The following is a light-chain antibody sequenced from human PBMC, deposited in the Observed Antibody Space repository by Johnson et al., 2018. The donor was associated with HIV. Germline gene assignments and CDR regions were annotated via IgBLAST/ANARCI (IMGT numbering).Light chain of an antibody. CDR1: SSNIGNNY. Sequence: SVLTQPPSVSVAPGQKVTISCSGSSSNIGNNYVSWYQQLPGTAPKLLIYDNNKRPSGTPDRFSGSKSGTSATLGITGLQTGDEADYYCATWDTDLIDGVIGPVTKFTFL. V-gene: IGLV1-51*01. CDR2: DNN. J-gene: IGLJ1*01. CDR3: ATWDTDLIDGV.